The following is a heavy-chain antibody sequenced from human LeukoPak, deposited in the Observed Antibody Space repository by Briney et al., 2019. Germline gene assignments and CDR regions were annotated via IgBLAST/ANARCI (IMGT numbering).Heavy chain of an antibody. D-gene: IGHD2-15*01. V-gene: IGHV1-46*01. J-gene: IGHJ4*02. CDR2: INPSGAST. Sequence: ASLRLSCTASGDTFTSYYLHWVRQAPGHGLEWMGIINPSGASTSYAQNFQGRLTMTKETSTSTVYMELSSVRSEDTAVYYCAAGIEAGGLGDYWGQGTLVTVSS. CDR1: GDTFTSYY. CDR3: AAGIEAGGLGDY.